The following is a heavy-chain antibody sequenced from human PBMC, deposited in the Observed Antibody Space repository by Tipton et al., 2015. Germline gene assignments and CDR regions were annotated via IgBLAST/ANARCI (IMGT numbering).Heavy chain of an antibody. J-gene: IGHJ6*02. V-gene: IGHV6-1*01. D-gene: IGHD6-25*01. CDR2: TYYRSKWYN. CDR1: GDSVSSNSAA. CDR3: TRDPAYYYGMDV. Sequence: GLVKPSQTLTLTCAISGDSVSSNSAAWNWIRQSPSRGLEWLGRTYYRSKWYNDYAVSVKSRVTVTPDTSKNQFSLHLNSVTPEDTAVYYCTRDPAYYYGMDVWGQGTTVTVSS.